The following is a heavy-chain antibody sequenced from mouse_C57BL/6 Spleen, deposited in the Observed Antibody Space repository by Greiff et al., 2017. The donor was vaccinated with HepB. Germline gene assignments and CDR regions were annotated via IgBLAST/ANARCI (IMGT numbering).Heavy chain of an antibody. CDR1: GYAFSSYW. J-gene: IGHJ2*01. CDR2: IYPGDGDT. D-gene: IGHD2-2*01. CDR3: ARRDSGYGYFDY. V-gene: IGHV1-80*01. Sequence: QVQLQQSGAELVKPGASVKISCKASGYAFSSYWMNWVKQRPGKGLEWIGQIYPGDGDTNYNGKFKGKATLTADKSSSTAYMQISSRTSEDSAVYFCARRDSGYGYFDYWGQGTTLTVSS.